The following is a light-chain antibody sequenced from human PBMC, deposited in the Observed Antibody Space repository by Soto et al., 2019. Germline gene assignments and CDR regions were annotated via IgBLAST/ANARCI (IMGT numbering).Light chain of an antibody. CDR1: SSNIGAGYD. CDR3: QSYDSSLNGWV. V-gene: IGLV1-40*01. CDR2: GNN. J-gene: IGLJ3*02. Sequence: QSVLTQPPSVSGAPGQRVTISCTGSSSNIGAGYDVHWYQQLPGTAPKLLIYGNNNRPSGVPDRFSGPKSGTSASLAITGLQAEDEADYYCQSYDSSLNGWVFGGGTKLTVL.